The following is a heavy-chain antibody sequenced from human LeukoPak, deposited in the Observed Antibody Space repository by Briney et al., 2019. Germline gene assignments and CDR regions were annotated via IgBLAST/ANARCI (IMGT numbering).Heavy chain of an antibody. CDR2: ISYDGSNK. V-gene: IGHV3-30*04. CDR1: GFTFSSYA. CDR3: AKDWRIAAAAPGYFDY. J-gene: IGHJ4*02. D-gene: IGHD6-13*01. Sequence: PGRSLRLSCAASGFTFSSYAMHWVRQAPGKGLEWVAVISYDGSNKYYADSVKGRFTISRDNSKNTLYLQMNSLRAEDTAVYYCAKDWRIAAAAPGYFDYWGQGTLVTVSS.